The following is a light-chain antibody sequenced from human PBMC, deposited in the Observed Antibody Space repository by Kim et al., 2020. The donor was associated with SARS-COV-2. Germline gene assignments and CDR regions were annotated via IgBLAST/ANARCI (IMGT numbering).Light chain of an antibody. V-gene: IGKV1-5*01. CDR3: HQYSSFLYT. Sequence: SASVGDRVTITCRASQSISTSLAWYQHKPGKAPKLLIYDASSLKSGVPSRFSGGASGTEFTLTINSVQPDDFATYYCHQYSSFLYTFGQGTKLEI. CDR2: DAS. J-gene: IGKJ2*01. CDR1: QSISTS.